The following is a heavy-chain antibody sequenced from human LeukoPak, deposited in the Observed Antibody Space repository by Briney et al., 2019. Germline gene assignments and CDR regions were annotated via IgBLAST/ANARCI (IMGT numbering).Heavy chain of an antibody. CDR3: ARDRGETDHDAFDI. CDR1: GFTVTTNY. J-gene: IGHJ3*02. Sequence: PGGSLRLSCAASGFTVTTNYMSWVRQAPGKGLEWVSVISSGGTTHYAGSVKGRFTISRDNAKNSLFLQMNSLRAEDTAVYYCARDRGETDHDAFDIWGQGTMVTVSA. CDR2: ISSGGTT. D-gene: IGHD1-14*01. V-gene: IGHV3-66*01.